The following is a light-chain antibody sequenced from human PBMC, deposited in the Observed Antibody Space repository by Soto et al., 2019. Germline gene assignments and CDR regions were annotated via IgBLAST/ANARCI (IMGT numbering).Light chain of an antibody. CDR3: TSYAGTYSSFYV. J-gene: IGLJ1*01. V-gene: IGLV2-8*01. Sequence: SVLTQPPSASGSPGQSVTISCTGTSSDVGAYNYVSWYQQLPGKAPKLIIYEVSKRPSGVPDRFSGSKSGNTASLTVSGLQAEDEADYYCTSYAGTYSSFYVFGTGTKVTVL. CDR1: SSDVGAYNY. CDR2: EVS.